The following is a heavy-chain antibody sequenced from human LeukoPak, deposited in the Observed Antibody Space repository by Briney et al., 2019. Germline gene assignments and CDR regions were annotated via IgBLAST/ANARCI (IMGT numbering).Heavy chain of an antibody. D-gene: IGHD6-19*01. Sequence: ASVNVSCKSSGYTFTIRGFSGVRQAPGQGLEWMGWINADSGNTNYAQKFQGRVTLTTDTSTNTAYMELRSLRYDDAAVYYCARDEVSGGWYNHWGQGTLVTVSS. CDR3: ARDEVSGGWYNH. J-gene: IGHJ4*02. CDR1: GYTFTIRG. V-gene: IGHV1-18*04. CDR2: INADSGNT.